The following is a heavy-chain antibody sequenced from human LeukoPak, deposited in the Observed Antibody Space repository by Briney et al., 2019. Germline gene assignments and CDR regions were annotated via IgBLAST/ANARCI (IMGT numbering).Heavy chain of an antibody. J-gene: IGHJ6*02. V-gene: IGHV4-61*01. CDR1: GGSVSSGSYY. Sequence: SETLSLTCTVSGGSVSSGSYYWSWIRQPPGKGLEWIGYIYYNGNTNYSPSLKSRVTMSVDTSKNLFSLKVSSVTAADTAVYYCARGRSNYYGMDVWGQGTTVTVSS. D-gene: IGHD1-26*01. CDR3: ARGRSNYYGMDV. CDR2: IYYNGNT.